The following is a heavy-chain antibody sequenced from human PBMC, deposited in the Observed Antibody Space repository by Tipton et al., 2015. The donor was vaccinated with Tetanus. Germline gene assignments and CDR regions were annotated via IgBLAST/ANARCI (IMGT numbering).Heavy chain of an antibody. CDR2: TSYDEGVK. Sequence: SLRLSCAASGFTFSEYIVHWVRQAPGKGLEWVAVTSYDEGVKHYADSVRGRFTISRDNSKNALYLQMNSLRVEGTAMYYCARDRRGGLWLDGGFDYWGQGTLVTVSS. D-gene: IGHD3-10*01. CDR1: GFTFSEYI. CDR3: ARDRRGGLWLDGGFDY. V-gene: IGHV3-30-3*01. J-gene: IGHJ4*02.